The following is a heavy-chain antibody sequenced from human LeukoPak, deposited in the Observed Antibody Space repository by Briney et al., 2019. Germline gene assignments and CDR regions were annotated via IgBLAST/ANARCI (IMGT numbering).Heavy chain of an antibody. CDR1: GFTFSSYT. CDR3: VRSAYSGYYSDGY. CDR2: ISYDGSNK. D-gene: IGHD5-18*01. J-gene: IGHJ4*02. V-gene: IGHV3-30-3*01. Sequence: PGGSLRLSCAASGFTFSSYTMHWVRQAPGKGLEWVAVISYDGSNKYYADSVKGRFTISRDSSKNTLYPQMNSLRGEDTAVYYCVRSAYSGYYSDGYWGQGTLVTVSS.